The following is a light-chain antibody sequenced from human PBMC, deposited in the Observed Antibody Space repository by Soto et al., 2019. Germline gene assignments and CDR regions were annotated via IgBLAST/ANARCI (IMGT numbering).Light chain of an antibody. CDR1: QSVLYSANSKNY. CDR3: QQDYSSLLT. V-gene: IGKV4-1*01. CDR2: WAS. J-gene: IGKJ1*01. Sequence: IVMTQSPDSLAVSLGERATINCKSSQSVLYSANSKNYLAWYQQKPGQPPKLLISWASTRESGVPDRFSGSGSGTDFTLTISSLQAEDVEVYYCQQDYSSLLTFGQGTKVEIK.